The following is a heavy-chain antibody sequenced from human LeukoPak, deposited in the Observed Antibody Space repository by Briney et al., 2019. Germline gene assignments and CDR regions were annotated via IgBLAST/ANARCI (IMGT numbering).Heavy chain of an antibody. CDR3: ARGGGGDYVDY. Sequence: SETLSLTCAVSGGSISSGGYSWSWIRQPPGKGLEWIGYIYHSGSTYYNPSLKSRVTISVDRSKNQFSLKLSSVTAADTAVYYCARGGGGDYVDYWGQGTLVTVSS. D-gene: IGHD3-16*01. CDR2: IYHSGST. CDR1: GGSISSGGYS. V-gene: IGHV4-30-2*01. J-gene: IGHJ4*02.